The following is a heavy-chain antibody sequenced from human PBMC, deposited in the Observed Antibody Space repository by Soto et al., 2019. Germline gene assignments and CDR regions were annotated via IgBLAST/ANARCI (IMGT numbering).Heavy chain of an antibody. J-gene: IGHJ5*02. D-gene: IGHD3-22*01. Sequence: LSLTFTVSGGSISSGGYYWSWIRQHPGKGLEWIGYIYYSGSTYYNPSLKSRVTISVDTSKNQFSLKLSSVTAADTAVYYCAVCSSGYYFPTWGQGTLVTVSS. CDR3: AVCSSGYYFPT. CDR1: GGSISSGGYY. CDR2: IYYSGST. V-gene: IGHV4-31*03.